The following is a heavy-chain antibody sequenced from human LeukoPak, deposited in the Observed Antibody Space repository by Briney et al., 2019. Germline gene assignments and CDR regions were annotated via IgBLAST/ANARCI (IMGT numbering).Heavy chain of an antibody. Sequence: SQTLSLTCAISGDSVSSNSAAWNWIRQSPSRGLEWLGRTYYRSKWYYDSAVSVNSRISINPDTSKNQFSLRLNSVTPEVTAVYYCARGGSGWTVSLFDPWGQGTLVTVSS. CDR1: GDSVSSNSAA. J-gene: IGHJ5*02. V-gene: IGHV6-1*01. CDR2: TYYRSKWYY. D-gene: IGHD6-25*01. CDR3: ARGGSGWTVSLFDP.